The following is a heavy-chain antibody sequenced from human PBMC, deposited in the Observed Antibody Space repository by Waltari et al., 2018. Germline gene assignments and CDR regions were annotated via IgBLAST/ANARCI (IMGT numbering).Heavy chain of an antibody. V-gene: IGHV3-30*18. CDR3: AKDQRGREEPGGHDY. Sequence: QVQLVESGGGVVQPGRSLRLSCAASGFTFSSYGMHWVRQAPGKGLEWVAVIWYDGSNKYYADSVKGRFTISRDNSKNTLYLQMNSLRAEDTAMYYCAKDQRGREEPGGHDYWGQGTLVTVSS. J-gene: IGHJ4*02. CDR1: GFTFSSYG. D-gene: IGHD3-16*01. CDR2: IWYDGSNK.